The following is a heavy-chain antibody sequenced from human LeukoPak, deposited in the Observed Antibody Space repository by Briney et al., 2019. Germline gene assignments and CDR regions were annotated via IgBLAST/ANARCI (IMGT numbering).Heavy chain of an antibody. Sequence: GGSLRLSCAASGFTFSNAWMSWVRQAPGKGLEWVGRIKSKTDGGTTDYAAPVKGRFTISRDDSKNTLYLQMNSLNTEDAAVYYCTTFRSGTGSFDIWGQGTLVTVSS. CDR2: IKSKTDGGTT. CDR1: GFTFSNAW. CDR3: TTFRSGTGSFDI. J-gene: IGHJ3*02. D-gene: IGHD3-10*01. V-gene: IGHV3-15*01.